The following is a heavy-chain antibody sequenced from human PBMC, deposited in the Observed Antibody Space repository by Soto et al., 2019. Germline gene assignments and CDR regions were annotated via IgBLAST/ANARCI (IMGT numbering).Heavy chain of an antibody. CDR1: GFTFSSYA. D-gene: IGHD6-19*01. V-gene: IGHV3-23*01. Sequence: GGSLRLSCAASGFTFSSYAMSWVRQAPGKGLEWVSAISGSGGSTYYADSVKGRFTISRDNFKNTPYLQMNSLRAEDTAVYYCEKGGSSGPLDYWGQGTLLTVSS. CDR3: EKGGSSGPLDY. J-gene: IGHJ4*02. CDR2: ISGSGGST.